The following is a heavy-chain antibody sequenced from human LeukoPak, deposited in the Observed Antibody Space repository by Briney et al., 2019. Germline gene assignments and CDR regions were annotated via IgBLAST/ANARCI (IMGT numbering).Heavy chain of an antibody. D-gene: IGHD2-15*01. Sequence: SETLSLTCTVSGGSITNSRYYWGRIRQPPGKGLEWIGNIYSSGSTYYSPSLKSRVTISVDTSTNQFSLKLSSVTAADAALYYCAKCYSFLDGFDIWGQGTMVSVSS. CDR3: AKCYSFLDGFDI. CDR1: GGSITNSRYY. V-gene: IGHV4-39*01. CDR2: IYSSGST. J-gene: IGHJ3*02.